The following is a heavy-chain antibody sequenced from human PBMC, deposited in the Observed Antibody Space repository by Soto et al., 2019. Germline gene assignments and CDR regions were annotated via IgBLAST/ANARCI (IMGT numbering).Heavy chain of an antibody. Sequence: SETLSLTCFVSGYSITAGGYYWSWIRHHPGKGLEWIGSFYSSGSIIYNPSLRSRVSISGDTSSNQFSMSLTSVTAAATARYYCARMYSSGSGWFHPWGQGTLVTVS. D-gene: IGHD6-19*01. V-gene: IGHV4-31*03. CDR1: GYSITAGGYY. CDR2: FYSSGSI. J-gene: IGHJ5*02. CDR3: ARMYSSGSGWFHP.